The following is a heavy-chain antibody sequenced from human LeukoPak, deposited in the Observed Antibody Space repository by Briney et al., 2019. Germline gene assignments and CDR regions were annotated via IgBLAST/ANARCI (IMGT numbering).Heavy chain of an antibody. V-gene: IGHV4-34*01. CDR1: GGSFSVYY. D-gene: IGHD3-10*01. Sequence: SETLSLTCAVYGGSFSVYYWSWIRQPPGKGLEWIGEINHSGSTNYSPSLKSRVFISVDTSNNQFSLNMNSVTAADTAVYFCTRHQTNNYGPGTPFDFWGQGTLVSVSS. J-gene: IGHJ4*02. CDR2: INHSGST. CDR3: TRHQTNNYGPGTPFDF.